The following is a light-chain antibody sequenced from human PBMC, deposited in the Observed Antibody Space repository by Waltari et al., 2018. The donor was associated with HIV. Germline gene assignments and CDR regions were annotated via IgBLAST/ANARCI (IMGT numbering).Light chain of an antibody. J-gene: IGLJ2*01. CDR3: QSYDNNDVI. Sequence: FVLTQPHSVSESPGKTVTISCTRNSGNIATNYVQWYQQRPGSSPTTVIYEDNQRPSGVPDRFSCSIDSSSNSAALTISGLETDDEADYYCQSYDNNDVIFGGGTRLTVL. CDR2: EDN. CDR1: SGNIATNY. V-gene: IGLV6-57*01.